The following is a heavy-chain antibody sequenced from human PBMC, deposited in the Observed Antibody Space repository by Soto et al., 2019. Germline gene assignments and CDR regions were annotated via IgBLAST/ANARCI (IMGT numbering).Heavy chain of an antibody. J-gene: IGHJ6*02. CDR1: GGSIRSSNYY. D-gene: IGHD2-2*01. CDR2: IYYSGST. Sequence: PSETLSLTCTVSGGSIRSSNYYWGRIRQPPGKGLEWIGSIYYSGSTYYNPSLKSRVTISVDTSKNQFSLKLSSVTAADTAVYYCASLFYCSSTSCYYYYGMDVWGQGTTVTVSS. CDR3: ASLFYCSSTSCYYYYGMDV. V-gene: IGHV4-39*01.